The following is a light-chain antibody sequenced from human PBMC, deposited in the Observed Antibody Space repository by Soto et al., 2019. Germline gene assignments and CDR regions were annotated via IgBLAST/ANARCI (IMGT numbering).Light chain of an antibody. V-gene: IGKV3-15*01. CDR2: RAS. CDR3: QQYNNWPQT. Sequence: EIVLTQSPGTLSLSPGERATLSCRASQSVSSSYLAWYQQRPGQAPRLLIYRASTRATGVPARFSGSGSGTEFTLTISSLQSEDFAVYSCQQYNNWPQTFGQGTKVDIK. CDR1: QSVSSSY. J-gene: IGKJ1*01.